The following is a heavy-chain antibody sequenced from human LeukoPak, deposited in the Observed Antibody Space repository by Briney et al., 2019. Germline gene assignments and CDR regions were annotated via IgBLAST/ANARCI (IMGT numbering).Heavy chain of an antibody. Sequence: ASVKVSCKASGYTFTSYYMHWVRQAPGQGLEWMGIINPSGGSTSYAQKFQGRVTMTRDTSTSTVYMELSSLRSEDTAVYYCARDGSNYDSSATPSGGWFDPWGQGTPVTVSS. V-gene: IGHV1-46*01. CDR2: INPSGGST. CDR1: GYTFTSYY. D-gene: IGHD3-22*01. J-gene: IGHJ5*02. CDR3: ARDGSNYDSSATPSGGWFDP.